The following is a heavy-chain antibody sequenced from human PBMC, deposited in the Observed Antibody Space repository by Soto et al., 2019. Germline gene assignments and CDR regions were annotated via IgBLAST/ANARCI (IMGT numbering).Heavy chain of an antibody. CDR3: TRDPGGRYYDSSGYSYH. CDR1: GFTFSGSA. V-gene: IGHV3-73*02. D-gene: IGHD3-22*01. Sequence: EVQLVESGGGLVQPGGSLKLSCAASGFTFSGSAMHWVRQASGKGLEWVGRIRSKANSYATAYAASVKGRFTISRDDSKNKAYLQMNSLKTEDTAVYYCTRDPGGRYYDSSGYSYHWGQGTLVTVSS. CDR2: IRSKANSYAT. J-gene: IGHJ5*02.